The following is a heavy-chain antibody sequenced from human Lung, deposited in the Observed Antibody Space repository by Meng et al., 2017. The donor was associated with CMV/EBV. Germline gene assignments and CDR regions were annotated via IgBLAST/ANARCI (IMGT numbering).Heavy chain of an antibody. CDR2: NSAYNGNT. V-gene: IGHV1-18*01. CDR1: GYTFTSYG. D-gene: IGHD4/OR15-4a*01. CDR3: ARADYLLVHYYYYGMDV. J-gene: IGHJ6*02. Sequence: AXVXVSXXASGYTFTSYGISWVRQAPGQGLEWMGWNSAYNGNTNYALKFQGRVTMTTDASTSTAYMELRSLRSDDTAMYFCARADYLLVHYYYYGMDVWGQGTTVXVSS.